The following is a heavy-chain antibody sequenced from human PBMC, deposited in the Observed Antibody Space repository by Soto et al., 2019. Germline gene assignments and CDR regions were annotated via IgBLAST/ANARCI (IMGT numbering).Heavy chain of an antibody. CDR2: ISAYNGNT. Sequence: GAPVKVSSKASGFTFTSHGISWVPQAPGQGLEWMGWISAYNGNTNYAQKLQGRVTMTTDTSTSTAYMELRSLRSDDTAVYYCARGSNLDYGDYWFDPWGQGTLVTVSS. CDR1: GFTFTSHG. V-gene: IGHV1-18*01. D-gene: IGHD4-17*01. CDR3: ARGSNLDYGDYWFDP. J-gene: IGHJ5*02.